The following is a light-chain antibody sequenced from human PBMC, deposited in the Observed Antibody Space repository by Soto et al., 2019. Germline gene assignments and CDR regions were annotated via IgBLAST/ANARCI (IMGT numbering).Light chain of an antibody. Sequence: SPSTLSESVGDRVTITCRASQSISSWLAWYQQKPGKAPKLLIYKASSLESGVPSRFSGSGSGTEFTLTISSLQSEDFAVYYCQQYNKWPRTFGQGTKVDIK. V-gene: IGKV1-5*03. J-gene: IGKJ1*01. CDR3: QQYNKWPRT. CDR2: KAS. CDR1: QSISSW.